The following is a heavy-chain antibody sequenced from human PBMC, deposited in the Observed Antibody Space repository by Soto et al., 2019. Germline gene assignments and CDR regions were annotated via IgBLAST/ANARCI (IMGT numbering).Heavy chain of an antibody. CDR3: ASLPTSFAWFDR. CDR1: GYNFNNYW. CDR2: AYPCDSAT. V-gene: IGHV5-51*01. Sequence: PGEPLKISGTGSGYNFNNYWIPWVREMPGQGLELMGLAYPCDSATSYNPSFQGQVTISADKALNSAFLLWSSLKAMYIGIYYGASLPTSFAWFDRWGQGTLVTVSS. D-gene: IGHD1-1*01. J-gene: IGHJ5*02.